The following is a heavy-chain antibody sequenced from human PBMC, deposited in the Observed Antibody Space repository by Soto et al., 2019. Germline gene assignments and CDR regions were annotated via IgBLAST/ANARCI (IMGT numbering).Heavy chain of an antibody. V-gene: IGHV1-18*01. CDR1: GYTFTNFG. J-gene: IGHJ4*02. CDR2: ISAYNGNT. Sequence: GASVKVSCKASGYTFTNFGISWVRQAPGQGLEWMGWISAYNGNTNYAQNFQGRVTMTTDTSTSTAYVELRSLRSDDTAVYYCATPSGSSGSYDWGSFDYWGQGTLVTVSS. D-gene: IGHD1-26*01. CDR3: ATPSGSSGSYDWGSFDY.